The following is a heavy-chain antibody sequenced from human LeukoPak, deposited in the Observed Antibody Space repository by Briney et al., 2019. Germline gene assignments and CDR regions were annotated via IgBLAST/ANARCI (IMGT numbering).Heavy chain of an antibody. V-gene: IGHV1-69*05. D-gene: IGHD3-22*01. Sequence: GASVKVSCKASGGTFSSYAISWVRQAPGQGLEWMGGIIPIFGTANYAQKFQGRVTITTDESTSTAYMELSSLRSEDMAVYYCASSRPNYYDSSGGGGYYFDYWGQGTLVTVSS. CDR3: ASSRPNYYDSSGGGGYYFDY. CDR2: IIPIFGTA. CDR1: GGTFSSYA. J-gene: IGHJ4*02.